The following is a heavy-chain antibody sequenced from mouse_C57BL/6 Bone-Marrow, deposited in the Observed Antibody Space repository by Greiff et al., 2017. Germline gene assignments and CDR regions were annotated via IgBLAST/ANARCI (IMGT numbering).Heavy chain of an antibody. Sequence: EVQLQQSGPELVKPGASVKISCKASGYSFTGYYMNWVKQSPEKSLEWIGEINPSNGGTTYNQKFKAKAKLTVDKSSSTAYMQLKSLTSNDSAVYYCARSAGTLFDYWGQGTTLTVSS. J-gene: IGHJ2*01. CDR1: GYSFTGYY. CDR3: ARSAGTLFDY. V-gene: IGHV1-42*01. CDR2: INPSNGGT. D-gene: IGHD1-1*01.